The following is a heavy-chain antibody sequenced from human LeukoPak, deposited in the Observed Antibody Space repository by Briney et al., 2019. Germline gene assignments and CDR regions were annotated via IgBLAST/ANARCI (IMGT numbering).Heavy chain of an antibody. Sequence: GASVKVSCKASGYTFSSYAMNWVRQAPGQGLEWMGWISGYNGNTNYARNLQGRVTLTTDTSTSTAYMELRSLRSDDTAVYYCARDRCSGGSCYQRNVFDYWGQGTLVTVSS. D-gene: IGHD2-15*01. V-gene: IGHV1-18*04. CDR2: ISGYNGNT. CDR1: GYTFSSYA. J-gene: IGHJ4*02. CDR3: ARDRCSGGSCYQRNVFDY.